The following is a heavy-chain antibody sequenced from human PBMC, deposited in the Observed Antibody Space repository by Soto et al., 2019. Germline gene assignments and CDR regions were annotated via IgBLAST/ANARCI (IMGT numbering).Heavy chain of an antibody. V-gene: IGHV3-48*03. Sequence: GGSLRLSCAASGFTFSSYEMNWVRQAPGKGLEWVSYISSSGSTIYYADSVKGRFTISRDNAKNSLYLQMNSLRAEDTAVYYCARSGGSTSPGGMDGWGQGTTVTVSS. J-gene: IGHJ6*02. CDR1: GFTFSSYE. CDR2: ISSSGSTI. CDR3: ARSGGSTSPGGMDG. D-gene: IGHD2-2*01.